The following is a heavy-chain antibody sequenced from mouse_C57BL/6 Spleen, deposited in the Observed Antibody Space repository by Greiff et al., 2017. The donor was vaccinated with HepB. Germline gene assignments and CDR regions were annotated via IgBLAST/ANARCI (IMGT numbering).Heavy chain of an antibody. CDR3: ARSPNYYGSSYYFDY. J-gene: IGHJ2*01. Sequence: VQLVESGGGLVKPGGSLKLSCAASGFTFSDYGMHWVRQAPEKGLEWVAYISSGSSTIYYADTVKGRFTISRDNAKNTLFLQMTSLRSEDTAMYYCARSPNYYGSSYYFDYWGQGTTLTVSS. CDR2: ISSGSSTI. CDR1: GFTFSDYG. D-gene: IGHD1-1*01. V-gene: IGHV5-17*01.